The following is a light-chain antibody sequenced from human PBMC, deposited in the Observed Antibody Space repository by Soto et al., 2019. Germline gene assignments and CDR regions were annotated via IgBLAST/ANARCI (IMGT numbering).Light chain of an antibody. Sequence: EIVLTQSPGILSLSPGERASLSFGASQSIISSFLAWYQQKPGQAPRLLIYGVSTRATDLPDRFSGSGSGTDFTLSISRLEPEDFAVYFCHQYGNSPLSFGQGTKVDIK. CDR1: QSIISSF. V-gene: IGKV3-20*01. CDR2: GVS. J-gene: IGKJ1*01. CDR3: HQYGNSPLS.